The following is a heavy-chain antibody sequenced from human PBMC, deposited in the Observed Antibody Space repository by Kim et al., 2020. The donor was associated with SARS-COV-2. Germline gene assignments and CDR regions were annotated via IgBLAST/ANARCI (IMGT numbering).Heavy chain of an antibody. CDR1: GSSTNENY. Sequence: SETLSLTCSVSGSSTNENYWSWIRQSPGKGLEWIGQMHYSGDTNYNPSLKSRVTMSLDTSRNLFSLKLRSVTAADTAVYYCARMYDYAPYWGQGALVTVSS. CDR2: MHYSGDT. D-gene: IGHD2-2*01. J-gene: IGHJ4*02. CDR3: ARMYDYAPY. V-gene: IGHV4-59*08.